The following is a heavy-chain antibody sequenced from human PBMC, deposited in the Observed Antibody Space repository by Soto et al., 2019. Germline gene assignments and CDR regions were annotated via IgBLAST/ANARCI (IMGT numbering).Heavy chain of an antibody. Sequence: QVQLVQSGAEAKKPGASVKVSCKASGYTFTSYAMHWVRQAPGQRLEWMGWINAGNGNTKYSQKFQGRVTITRDTSAXTAYXELSXLRXXXXAVXYCARDVGATGDWGQGTLVTVSS. CDR2: INAGNGNT. CDR3: ARDVGATGD. D-gene: IGHD1-26*01. CDR1: GYTFTSYA. J-gene: IGHJ4*02. V-gene: IGHV1-3*01.